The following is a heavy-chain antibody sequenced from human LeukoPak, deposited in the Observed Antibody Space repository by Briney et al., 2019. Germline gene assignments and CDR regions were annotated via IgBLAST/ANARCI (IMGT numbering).Heavy chain of an antibody. CDR2: TSGDGRNT. V-gene: IGHV3-30*03. Sequence: GGSLRLSCAASGFTFSSYGMHWVRQAPGKGLQWVAFTSGDGRNTYYVDSVKGRFSITRDNSKNTLYLQMNSLRAEDTAVYYCARDTSIHHMTTYDAFDIWGQGTMVTVSS. CDR1: GFTFSSYG. D-gene: IGHD4-17*01. CDR3: ARDTSIHHMTTYDAFDI. J-gene: IGHJ3*02.